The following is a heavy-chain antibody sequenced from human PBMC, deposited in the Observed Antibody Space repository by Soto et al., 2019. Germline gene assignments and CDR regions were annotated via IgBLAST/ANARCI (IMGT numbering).Heavy chain of an antibody. CDR1: GGSFSGYY. D-gene: IGHD3-10*01. CDR3: ARGRGITMVRDHYFDY. V-gene: IGHV4-34*01. CDR2: INHSGST. Sequence: SETLSLTCAVYGGSFSGYYWSWIRQPPGKGLEWIGEINHSGSTNYNPSLKSRVTISVDTSKNQFSLKLSSVTAADTAVYYCARGRGITMVRDHYFDYWGQGTLVTVSS. J-gene: IGHJ4*02.